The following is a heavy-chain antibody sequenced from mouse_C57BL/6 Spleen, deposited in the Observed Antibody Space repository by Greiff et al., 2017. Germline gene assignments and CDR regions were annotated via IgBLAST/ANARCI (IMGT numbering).Heavy chain of an antibody. CDR1: GYTFTSYW. V-gene: IGHV1-69*01. D-gene: IGHD2-5*01. J-gene: IGHJ1*03. CDR3: ATYSNYDWYFEG. CDR2: IAPSDSYT. Sequence: VQLQQPGAELVMPGASVKLSCKASGYTFTSYWMHWVKQRPGQGLEWIGEIAPSDSYTNYNQKFKGKSTLTVDKSSSTAYMQLSSLTSEDSAVYYCATYSNYDWYFEGWGTGTTVTVSS.